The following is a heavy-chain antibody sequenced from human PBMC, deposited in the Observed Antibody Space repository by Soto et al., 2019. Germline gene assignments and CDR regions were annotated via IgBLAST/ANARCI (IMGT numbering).Heavy chain of an antibody. D-gene: IGHD5-18*01. Sequence: EVQLVESGGGLVQPGGSLKLSCVASGFTFSDSAIHWVRQASGKGLEWVGRIRSKVNTYATAYAASVKGRFTISREDSMNTAYLQMNRLKTEDTAVYYDTRRRDWTAMDPLDYWGQGTLVTVSS. CDR1: GFTFSDSA. CDR3: TRRRDWTAMDPLDY. V-gene: IGHV3-73*02. CDR2: IRSKVNTYAT. J-gene: IGHJ4*02.